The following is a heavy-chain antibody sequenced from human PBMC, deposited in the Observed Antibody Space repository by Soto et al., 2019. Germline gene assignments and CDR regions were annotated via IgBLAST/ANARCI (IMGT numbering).Heavy chain of an antibody. J-gene: IGHJ6*02. CDR1: GFTFTSSA. CDR3: AAASSGIAAAAYYYYGMDV. Sequence: SVKVSCKASGFTFTSSAVQWVRQARGQRLEWIGWIVVGSGNTNYAQKFQERVTITRDMSTSTAYMELSSLRSEDTAVYYCAAASSGIAAAAYYYYGMDVWGQGTTVTVSS. D-gene: IGHD6-13*01. V-gene: IGHV1-58*01. CDR2: IVVGSGNT.